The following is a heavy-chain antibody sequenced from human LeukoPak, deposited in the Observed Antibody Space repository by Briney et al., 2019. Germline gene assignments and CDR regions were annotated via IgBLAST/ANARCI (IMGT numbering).Heavy chain of an antibody. D-gene: IGHD6-13*01. J-gene: IGHJ4*02. V-gene: IGHV4-39*01. CDR3: ARQSPSIAAAGRDYFDY. CDR2: VYYSGST. CDR1: GGSINSSAYY. Sequence: SETLSLTSSVSGGSINSSAYYWGWIRQPPGKELEWIGSVYYSGSTSYNPSLKSRGTISVDTSKNQFSLKVRSVTAADTAVYYCARQSPSIAAAGRDYFDYWGQGTLVTVSS.